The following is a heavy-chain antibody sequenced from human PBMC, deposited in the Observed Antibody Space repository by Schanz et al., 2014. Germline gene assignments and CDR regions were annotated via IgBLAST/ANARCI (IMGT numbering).Heavy chain of an antibody. CDR2: INTKTGDP. CDR3: ARSDHVNAYDV. CDR1: GYTFINYA. Sequence: QVQLGQSGSELKKPGASVKVSCKASGYTFINYAMNWVRQAPGQGLEWMGWINTKTGDPTYAQGFTGRFVFSVDTSVSTAYLHISSLVSADTAVYYCARSDHVNAYDVWGQGTMVTVSS. V-gene: IGHV7-4-1*02. J-gene: IGHJ3*01.